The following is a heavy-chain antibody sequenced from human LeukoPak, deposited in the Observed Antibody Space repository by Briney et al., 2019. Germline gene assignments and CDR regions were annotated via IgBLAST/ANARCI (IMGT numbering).Heavy chain of an antibody. CDR2: IRGGGAGA. J-gene: IGHJ3*02. D-gene: IGHD3-10*02. CDR3: AKCSASYDNDALDM. Sequence: GGSLRLSCAASGFTFTSYAMNWVRQAPGKGLEWVACIRGGGAGARYADAAKGRFTISRDNSKNTLYLHMNTLRVEDTATYYCAKCSASYDNDALDMWGQGTVVIVSS. CDR1: GFTFTSYA. V-gene: IGHV3-23*01.